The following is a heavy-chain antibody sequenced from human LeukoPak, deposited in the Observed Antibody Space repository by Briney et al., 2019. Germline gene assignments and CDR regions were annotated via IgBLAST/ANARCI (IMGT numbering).Heavy chain of an antibody. CDR2: ISKDGSSK. D-gene: IGHD6-6*01. CDR3: ANLAYSSSEDY. Sequence: GGSLRLSCAASGFSFSSYGVHWVRQTPGKGLEWVAEISKDGSSKYYADSVKGRFTVSRDNSKNTLYLQMNSLRAEDTAVYYCANLAYSSSEDYWGQGTLVTVSS. V-gene: IGHV3-30-3*01. CDR1: GFSFSSYG. J-gene: IGHJ4*02.